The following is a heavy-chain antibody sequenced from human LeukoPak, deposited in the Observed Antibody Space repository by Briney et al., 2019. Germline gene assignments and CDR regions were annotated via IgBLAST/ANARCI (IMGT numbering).Heavy chain of an antibody. CDR2: IYNSGST. CDR1: GYSISNTHY. CDR3: ARNSSGIHFDY. D-gene: IGHD3-22*01. J-gene: IGHJ4*02. V-gene: IGHV4-38-2*01. Sequence: SETLSLTCAVSGYSISNTHYWGWVRQPPGKGLEWIGSIYNSGSTHYNPSLKSRVTISVDTSMNQFSLKLSSVTAAATAVYYCARNSSGIHFDYWGRGTLVTVSS.